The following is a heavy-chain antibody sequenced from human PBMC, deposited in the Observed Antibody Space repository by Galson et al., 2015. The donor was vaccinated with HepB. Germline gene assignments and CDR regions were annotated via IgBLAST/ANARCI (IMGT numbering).Heavy chain of an antibody. J-gene: IGHJ2*01. CDR2: ISAYNGNT. D-gene: IGHD4-17*01. CDR1: GYTFTSYG. V-gene: IGHV1-18*01. Sequence: SVKVSCKASGYTFTSYGISWVRQAPGQGLEWMGWISAYNGNTNYAQKLQGRVTMTTDTSTSTAYMELRSLRSDDTAVYYCARDPYGDFLAWYFDLWGRGTLVTVSS. CDR3: ARDPYGDFLAWYFDL.